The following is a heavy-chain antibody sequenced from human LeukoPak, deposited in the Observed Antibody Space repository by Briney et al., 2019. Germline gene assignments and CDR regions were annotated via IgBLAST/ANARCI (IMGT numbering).Heavy chain of an antibody. D-gene: IGHD6-6*01. J-gene: IGHJ4*02. Sequence: SETLSLTCTVSGGSVSSSSYYWGWIRQPPGKGLEWIGYIYYSGSTNYNPSLKSRVTISVDTSKNQFSLKLSSVTAADTAVYYCARPDYGPYSSSRYWGQGTLVTVSS. CDR1: GGSVSSSSYY. V-gene: IGHV4-61*05. CDR3: ARPDYGPYSSSRY. CDR2: IYYSGST.